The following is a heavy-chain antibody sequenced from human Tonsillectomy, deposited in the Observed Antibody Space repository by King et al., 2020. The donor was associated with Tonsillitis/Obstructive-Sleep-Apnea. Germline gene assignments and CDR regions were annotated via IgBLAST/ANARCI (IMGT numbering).Heavy chain of an antibody. D-gene: IGHD2-2*02. J-gene: IGHJ4*02. CDR2: IIPIFGTA. CDR1: GVTFSSYA. V-gene: IGHV1-69*12. Sequence: QLVQSGAEVKKPGSSVKVSCKASGVTFSSYAISWVRQAPGQGLEWMGGIIPIFGTANYAQKFQGRVTITADESTGTAYMELSSLRSEDTAVYYCARDIVVVPAAIGSAFDYWGQGTLVTVSS. CDR3: ARDIVVVPAAIGSAFDY.